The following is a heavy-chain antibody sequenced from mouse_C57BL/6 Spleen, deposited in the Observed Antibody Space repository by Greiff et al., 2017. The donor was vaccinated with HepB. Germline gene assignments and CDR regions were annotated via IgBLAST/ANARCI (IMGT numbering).Heavy chain of an antibody. CDR3: ARGEFLDV. Sequence: QVQLQQPGAELVMPGASVKLSCKASGYTFTSYWMHWVKQRPGQGLEWIGEIDPSDSYTNYNQKLKGKSTLTVDKSSSTAYMQLSSLTSEDSAVYYCARGEFLDVWGTGTTVTVSS. J-gene: IGHJ1*03. V-gene: IGHV1-69*01. CDR1: GYTFTSYW. CDR2: IDPSDSYT.